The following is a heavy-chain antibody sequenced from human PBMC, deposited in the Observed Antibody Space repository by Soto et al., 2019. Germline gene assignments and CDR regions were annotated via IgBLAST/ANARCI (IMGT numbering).Heavy chain of an antibody. CDR3: ARDNIPGLFDD. CDR2: IYYSGTT. V-gene: IGHV4-59*12. Sequence: SETLSLTCTVSGGSISTFYWNWIRQPPGKGLEWIGYIYYSGTTNYNPSLKSRVTISVDTSKNQFSLKLSSVTAADTAVYYCARDNIPGLFDDWGQGSLVPVAS. J-gene: IGHJ4*02. D-gene: IGHD2-21*01. CDR1: GGSISTFY.